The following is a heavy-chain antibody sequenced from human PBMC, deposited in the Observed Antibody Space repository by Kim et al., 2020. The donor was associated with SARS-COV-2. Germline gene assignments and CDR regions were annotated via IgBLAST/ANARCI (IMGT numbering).Heavy chain of an antibody. CDR1: GFTFSSYG. CDR2: IWYDGSNK. J-gene: IGHJ6*02. CDR3: ARDKGSGNYGMDV. D-gene: IGHD3-10*01. Sequence: GGSLRLSCAASGFTFSSYGMHWVRQAPGKGLEWVAVIWYDGSNKYYADSVKGRFTISRDNSKNTLYLQMNSLRAEDTAVYYCARDKGSGNYGMDVWGQGTTVTVSS. V-gene: IGHV3-33*01.